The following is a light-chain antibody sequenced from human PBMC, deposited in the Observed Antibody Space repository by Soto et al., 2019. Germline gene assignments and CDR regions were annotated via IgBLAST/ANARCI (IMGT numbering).Light chain of an antibody. J-gene: IGKJ2*01. CDR3: QPYESSPPAYT. CDR1: QSLTSSY. CDR2: GAS. Sequence: EIVLTQSPGTLSLSPGVRATLSCRASQSLTSSYLAWYQTKTGQAPRHLIYGASSRATDIPDRFSGSESGTYFTLTISRLEPEDFAGYYCQPYESSPPAYTCGQGTNVEIK. V-gene: IGKV3-20*01.